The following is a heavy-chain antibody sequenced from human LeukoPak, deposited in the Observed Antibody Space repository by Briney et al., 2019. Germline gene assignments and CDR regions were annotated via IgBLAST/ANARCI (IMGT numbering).Heavy chain of an antibody. CDR1: GFTFDDYA. J-gene: IGHJ4*02. D-gene: IGHD3-22*01. CDR3: ARDYYYDSSGYYAL. CDR2: LSWNSGTI. V-gene: IGHV3-9*01. Sequence: GGSLRLSCAASGFTFDDYAMHWVRQAPGKGLQWVSGLSWNSGTIGYADSVKGRFTISRDNAKNSLYLQMNSLRAEDTALYYCARDYYYDSSGYYALWGQGTLVTVSS.